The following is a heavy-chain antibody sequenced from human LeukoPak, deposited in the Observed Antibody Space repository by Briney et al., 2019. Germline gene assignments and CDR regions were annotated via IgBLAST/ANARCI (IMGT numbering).Heavy chain of an antibody. CDR1: GFIFSSYG. CDR2: IRYDGSNK. Sequence: PGGSLRLSCAASGFIFSSYGMHWVRQAPGKGLEWVGFIRYDGSNKYYADSVKGRFTISRDNSKNTLYLQMSSLRAEDTAVYYCAKDRDSSSWYSPSDFWGQGTLVTVSS. D-gene: IGHD3-22*01. CDR3: AKDRDSSSWYSPSDF. V-gene: IGHV3-30*02. J-gene: IGHJ4*02.